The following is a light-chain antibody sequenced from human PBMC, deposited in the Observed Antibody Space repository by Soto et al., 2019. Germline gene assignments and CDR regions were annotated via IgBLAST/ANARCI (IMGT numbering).Light chain of an antibody. J-gene: IGKJ2*01. Sequence: DIQKTQSPSSLSASVGDRVTITCRASQGIKNALGWYQQKPGKAPKRLIYAASDLQSGVPSRFRGSGSGTAFTLTISSLQPEDSATYYCLQHSTYPYTFGQGTKLEIK. CDR1: QGIKNA. V-gene: IGKV1-17*01. CDR2: AAS. CDR3: LQHSTYPYT.